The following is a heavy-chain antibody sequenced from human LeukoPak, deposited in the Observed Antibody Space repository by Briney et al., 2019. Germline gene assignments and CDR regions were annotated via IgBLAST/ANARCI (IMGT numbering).Heavy chain of an antibody. J-gene: IGHJ4*02. D-gene: IGHD3-3*01. V-gene: IGHV4-39*07. Sequence: SEPLSLTCTLSVGSISSSSYYGGWVRQPRGKGLEWIGSIYYSGSTYYNPSLKSRVTISVDTSKHQFSLKLSSVTAADRAVYYCASDDLWSGYYPLDYWGQGTLVTVSS. CDR2: IYYSGST. CDR1: VGSISSSSYY. CDR3: ASDDLWSGYYPLDY.